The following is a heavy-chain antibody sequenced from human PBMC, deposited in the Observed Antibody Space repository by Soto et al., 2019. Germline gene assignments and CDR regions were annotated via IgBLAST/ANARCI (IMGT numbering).Heavy chain of an antibody. D-gene: IGHD5-12*01. J-gene: IGHJ6*02. CDR3: ARVPNPRSGYDGLNYYYYGMDV. V-gene: IGHV3-53*01. CDR1: GFTVSSNY. Sequence: GGSLRLSCAASGFTVSSNYMSWVRQAPGKGLEWVSVIYSGGSTYYADSVKGRFTISRDNSKNTLYLQMNSLRAEDTAVYYCARVPNPRSGYDGLNYYYYGMDVWGQGTTVTVSS. CDR2: IYSGGST.